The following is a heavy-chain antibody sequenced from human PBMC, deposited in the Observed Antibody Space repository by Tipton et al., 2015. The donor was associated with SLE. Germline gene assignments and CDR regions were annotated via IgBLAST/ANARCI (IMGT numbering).Heavy chain of an antibody. CDR3: ARGFGYYYNYLDV. V-gene: IGHV4-34*01. Sequence: TLSLTCALSGGSFSRYYWTWIRQSPGKGLEWIGEVSHSGDTNYTPSLKSRVSISVDTSKHLFFLKLTSVTAADTAVYFCARGFGYYYNYLDVWGKGTKVIVSS. D-gene: IGHD3-10*01. CDR1: GGSFSRYY. J-gene: IGHJ6*03. CDR2: VSHSGDT.